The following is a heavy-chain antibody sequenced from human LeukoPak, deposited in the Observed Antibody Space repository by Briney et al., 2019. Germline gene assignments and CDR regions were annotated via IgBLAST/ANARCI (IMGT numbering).Heavy chain of an antibody. J-gene: IGHJ4*02. CDR3: ARGWPAALDY. Sequence: SETLSLTCAVYGGSFSGYYWSWIRQPPGKGLEWIGEINHSGSTNYNPSLKSRVTISVDTSKNQFSPKLSSVTAADTAVYYCARGWPAALDYWGQGTLVTVSS. V-gene: IGHV4-34*01. CDR1: GGSFSGYY. D-gene: IGHD2-2*01. CDR2: INHSGST.